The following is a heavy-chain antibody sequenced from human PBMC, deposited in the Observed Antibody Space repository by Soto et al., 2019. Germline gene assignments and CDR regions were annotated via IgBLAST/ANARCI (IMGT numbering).Heavy chain of an antibody. D-gene: IGHD3-22*01. V-gene: IGHV1-3*01. Sequence: GSSVKVTCKASGYTFTSYAMHLLRQAPGQRLEWMGWINAGNGNTKYSQKFQGRVTITRDTSASTAYMELSSLRPEDTAVYYCASGSIGDDSSGIFDYWGQGTLVTVSS. CDR1: GYTFTSYA. J-gene: IGHJ4*02. CDR2: INAGNGNT. CDR3: ASGSIGDDSSGIFDY.